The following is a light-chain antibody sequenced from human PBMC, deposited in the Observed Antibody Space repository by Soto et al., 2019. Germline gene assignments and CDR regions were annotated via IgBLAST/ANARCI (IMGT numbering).Light chain of an antibody. Sequence: EIVLTQSPGTLSLSPGERATLSCRASQSVSSSYLAWYHRNRGQAPRLLIYGASSRAPGIPDRFGGSGSGTDFTLTISRLEPEDFAVYYCQQYGSSRWTFGQGTKVDIK. CDR3: QQYGSSRWT. CDR1: QSVSSSY. J-gene: IGKJ1*01. CDR2: GAS. V-gene: IGKV3-20*01.